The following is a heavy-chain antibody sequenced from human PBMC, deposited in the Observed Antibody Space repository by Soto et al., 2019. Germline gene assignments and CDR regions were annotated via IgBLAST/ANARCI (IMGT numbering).Heavy chain of an antibody. D-gene: IGHD6-19*01. Sequence: EVQLLESGGGLVQPGGSLRLSCEASRFIFSSYAMSWVRQAPGKGLEWVSVVSSNGEGTEYADSVKGRFTISRDNSKNTLYLQMNSLRAEDTAIYYCAKDRSTGWPLDFDYWGQGTLVTVSS. CDR2: VSSNGEGT. CDR3: AKDRSTGWPLDFDY. V-gene: IGHV3-23*01. J-gene: IGHJ4*02. CDR1: RFIFSSYA.